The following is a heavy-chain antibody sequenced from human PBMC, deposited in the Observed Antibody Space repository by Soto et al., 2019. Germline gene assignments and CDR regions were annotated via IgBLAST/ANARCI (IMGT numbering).Heavy chain of an antibody. J-gene: IGHJ6*02. CDR2: IYYSGST. Sequence: PSETLSLTCTVSGGSISSGDYYWSWIRQPPGKGLEWIGYIYYSGSTYYNPSLKSRVTISVDTSRNQFSLKLSSVTAADTAVYYCARDHTASYDFWSGYPYYYYGMDVWGQGXTVTVYS. CDR3: ARDHTASYDFWSGYPYYYYGMDV. V-gene: IGHV4-30-4*01. CDR1: GGSISSGDYY. D-gene: IGHD3-3*01.